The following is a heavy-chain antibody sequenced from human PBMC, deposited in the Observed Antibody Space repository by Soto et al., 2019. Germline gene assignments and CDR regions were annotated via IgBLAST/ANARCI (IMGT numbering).Heavy chain of an antibody. D-gene: IGHD6-19*01. CDR1: GYTFTSYA. J-gene: IGHJ4*02. Sequence: QVQLVQSGAEVKKPGASVKVSCKASGYTFTSYAMHWVRQAPGQRLEWMGWINAGNGNTKYSQKCQGRVTITRDTSASTAYMELSSLRSEDTAVYYCARDLGGEQWLFKWFDYWGQGTLVTVSS. V-gene: IGHV1-3*01. CDR3: ARDLGGEQWLFKWFDY. CDR2: INAGNGNT.